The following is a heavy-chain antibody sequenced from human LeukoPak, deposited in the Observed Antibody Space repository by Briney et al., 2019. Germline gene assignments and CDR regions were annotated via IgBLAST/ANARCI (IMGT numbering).Heavy chain of an antibody. CDR1: GGSISSGSYY. D-gene: IGHD3-10*01. Sequence: TLSLTCTVSGGSISSGSYYWSWIRQPAGKGLEWIGRIYTSGSTNYNPSLKSRVTISVDTSKNQFSLKLSSVTAADTAVYYCACVGSGSYYKYGNWFDPWGREPWSPSPQ. J-gene: IGHJ5*02. CDR2: IYTSGST. CDR3: ACVGSGSYYKYGNWFDP. V-gene: IGHV4-61*02.